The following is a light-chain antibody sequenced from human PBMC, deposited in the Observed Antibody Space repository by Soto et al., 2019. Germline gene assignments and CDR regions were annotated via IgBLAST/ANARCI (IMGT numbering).Light chain of an antibody. CDR3: QQYNHWPRT. CDR2: GAS. V-gene: IGKV3-15*01. J-gene: IGKJ1*01. CDR1: QSINSRS. Sequence: DIVLTQSPGTLSLSPGERATLSCGASQSINSRSLAWYQQQHGQAPRLLIYGASTRATGIPIRFSGSGSGTEFTLTISSLQSEDFAVYYCQQYNHWPRTFGQGTKVDIK.